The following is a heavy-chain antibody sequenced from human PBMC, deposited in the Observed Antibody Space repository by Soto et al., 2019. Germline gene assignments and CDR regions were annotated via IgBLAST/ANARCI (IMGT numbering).Heavy chain of an antibody. J-gene: IGHJ4*02. D-gene: IGHD6-25*01. V-gene: IGHV4-39*01. CDR1: GGSVSNTDLY. CDR3: ATAGSGAFYFYS. CDR2: IHYYGNT. Sequence: SETLSLTCTVSGGSVSNTDLYWVWIRQPPGKGLEWIGTIHYYGNTFYNPSLESRVSVSVDASKNQFSLRLSSVTAADTAVYYCATAGSGAFYFYSWGQGSLVTVSS.